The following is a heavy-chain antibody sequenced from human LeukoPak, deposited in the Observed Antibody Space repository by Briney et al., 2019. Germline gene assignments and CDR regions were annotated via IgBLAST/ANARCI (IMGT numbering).Heavy chain of an antibody. CDR1: GVSISSSNSY. CDR3: RQTKYYYDSSGYRHYDAFDI. J-gene: IGHJ3*02. CDR2: IYYSGST. Sequence: SETLSLTCTVSGVSISSSNSYWGWIRQPPGKGLEWIGSIYYSGSTYYNPSLKSRVTISVDTSKNQFSLKLSSVTAADTAVYYCRQTKYYYDSSGYRHYDAFDIWGQGTMVTVSS. D-gene: IGHD3-22*01. V-gene: IGHV4-39*07.